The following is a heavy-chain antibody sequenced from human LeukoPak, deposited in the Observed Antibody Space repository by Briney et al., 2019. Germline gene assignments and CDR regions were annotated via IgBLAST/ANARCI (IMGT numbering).Heavy chain of an antibody. Sequence: ASVKVSCKASGYTFTSDGISWVRQAPGQGLEWMGWISAYNGNTNYAQKFQGRVTMTTDTSTSTAYMELRSLRSDDTAVYYCARDFPSKYYDILTGHLSYYYYMDVWGKGTTVTVSS. CDR1: GYTFTSDG. D-gene: IGHD3-9*01. CDR3: ARDFPSKYYDILTGHLSYYYYMDV. V-gene: IGHV1-18*01. CDR2: ISAYNGNT. J-gene: IGHJ6*03.